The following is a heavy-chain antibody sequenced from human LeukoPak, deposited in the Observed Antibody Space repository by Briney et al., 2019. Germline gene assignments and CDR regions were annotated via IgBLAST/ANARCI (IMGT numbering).Heavy chain of an antibody. V-gene: IGHV4-61*02. CDR2: IYTSGST. CDR1: GSSISSGSYY. Sequence: PSETLSLTCTVSGSSISSGSYYWSWIRQPAGKGLEWIGRIYTSGSTNYNPSLKSRVTISVDTSKNQFSLKLSSVTAADTAVYYCARGDYYGSGAIDYWGQGTLVTVSS. D-gene: IGHD3-10*01. CDR3: ARGDYYGSGAIDY. J-gene: IGHJ4*02.